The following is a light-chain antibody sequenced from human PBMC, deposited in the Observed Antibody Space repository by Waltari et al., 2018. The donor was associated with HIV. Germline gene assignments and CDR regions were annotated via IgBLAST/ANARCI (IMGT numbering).Light chain of an antibody. CDR3: CSYAGVDTPVV. V-gene: IGLV2-23*02. J-gene: IGLJ2*01. CDR2: EVT. Sequence: QSALTQPASMSGSPGQSITISCSGTSSDVGSYNLVPWYQQHPGKVPKLIIYEVTKRPSDVSNRFSASKSGDTASLTISGLQPEDEADYYCCSYAGVDTPVVFGGGTKLTVL. CDR1: SSDVGSYNL.